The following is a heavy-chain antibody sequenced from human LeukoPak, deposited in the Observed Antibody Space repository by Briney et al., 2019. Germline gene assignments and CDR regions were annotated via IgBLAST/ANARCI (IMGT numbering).Heavy chain of an antibody. CDR1: GYTFTGYY. J-gene: IGHJ3*02. CDR3: ARERRRRYYYGSGSYQQKDAFDI. V-gene: IGHV1-2*02. CDR2: INPNSGGT. Sequence: ASVKVSCKASGYTFTGYYMHWVRQAPGQGLEWMGWINPNSGGTNYAQRFQGRVTMTRDTSISTAYMELSRLRSDDTAVYYCARERRRRYYYGSGSYQQKDAFDIWGQGTMVTVSS. D-gene: IGHD3-10*01.